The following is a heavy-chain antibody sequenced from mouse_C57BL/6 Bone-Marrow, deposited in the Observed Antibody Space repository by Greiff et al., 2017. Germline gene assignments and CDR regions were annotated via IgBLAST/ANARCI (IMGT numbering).Heavy chain of an antibody. J-gene: IGHJ1*03. CDR3: ARPYGSRWYFDV. CDR2: IDPSDSYT. V-gene: IGHV1-69*01. D-gene: IGHD1-1*01. CDR1: GYTFTSYW. Sequence: VQLQQPGAELVMPGASVKLSCKASGYTFTSYWMHWVKQRPGQGLEWIGEIDPSDSYTNYNQKFKGKSTLTVDKSSSTAYMQLGSLTSEDSAVYYCARPYGSRWYFDVWGTGTTVTVSS.